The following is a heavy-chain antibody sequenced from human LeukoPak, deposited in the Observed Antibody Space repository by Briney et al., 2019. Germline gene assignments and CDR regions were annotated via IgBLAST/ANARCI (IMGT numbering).Heavy chain of an antibody. Sequence: PGRSLRLSCAASGFTFSSYGMHWVRQAPGKGLEWVAVIWYDGSNKYYADSVKGRFTISRDNSKNTLYLQMNSLRAEDTAVYYCARDPAEVLRFGESNSYYFDYWGQGTLVTVSS. CDR2: IWYDGSNK. CDR3: ARDPAEVLRFGESNSYYFDY. CDR1: GFTFSSYG. D-gene: IGHD3-10*01. V-gene: IGHV3-33*08. J-gene: IGHJ4*02.